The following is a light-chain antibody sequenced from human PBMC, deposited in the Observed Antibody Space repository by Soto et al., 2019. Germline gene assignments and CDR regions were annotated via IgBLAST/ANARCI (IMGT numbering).Light chain of an antibody. V-gene: IGKV3-20*01. Sequence: EIVLTQSPGTLSLSPGERATLSCRASQSVSSSYLAWYQQKPGQAPRLLIYGASSRATGIPDRFSGSGSGIDYTLTISRLELENFEVYYCQEYGSSPTFGKGTKVETK. CDR1: QSVSSSY. CDR2: GAS. CDR3: QEYGSSPT. J-gene: IGKJ1*01.